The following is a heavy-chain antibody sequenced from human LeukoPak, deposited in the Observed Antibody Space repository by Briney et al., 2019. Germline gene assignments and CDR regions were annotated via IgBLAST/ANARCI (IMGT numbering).Heavy chain of an antibody. CDR1: GGSISSYY. D-gene: IGHD6-13*01. CDR3: ATTPREYSSTWYYFDY. V-gene: IGHV4-59*04. J-gene: IGHJ4*02. Sequence: SETLSLTCTVSGGSISSYYWAWLRQSPGKGLEWIGSIYHSGSTYYNPSPKSRVTMSVDTSKKQFSLNLSSVTAADTAVYYCATTPREYSSTWYYFDYWGQGILVTVSS. CDR2: IYHSGST.